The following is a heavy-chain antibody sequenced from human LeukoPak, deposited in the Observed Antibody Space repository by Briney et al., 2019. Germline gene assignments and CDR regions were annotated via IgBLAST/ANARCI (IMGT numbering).Heavy chain of an antibody. CDR3: ARALSTYYDFWSGYYTDFDY. Sequence: ASVKVSCKASGYTFTSYGISWVRQAPGQGLEWMGWISAYNGNTNYAQKLQGRVTMTTDTSTSTAYMELRSLRSDDTAVYYCARALSTYYDFWSGYYTDFDYWGQGTLVTVSS. V-gene: IGHV1-18*01. D-gene: IGHD3-3*01. J-gene: IGHJ4*02. CDR2: ISAYNGNT. CDR1: GYTFTSYG.